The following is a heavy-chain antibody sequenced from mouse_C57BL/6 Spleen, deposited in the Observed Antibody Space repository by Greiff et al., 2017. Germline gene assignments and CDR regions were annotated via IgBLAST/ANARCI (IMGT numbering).Heavy chain of an antibody. J-gene: IGHJ4*01. CDR3: ARARYYGSSTVYAMDY. CDR2: ISSGSSTI. CDR1: GFTFSDYG. D-gene: IGHD1-1*01. V-gene: IGHV5-17*01. Sequence: DVQLVESGGGLVKPGGSLKLSCAASGFTFSDYGMHWVRQAPEKGLEWVAYISSGSSTIYYADTVKGRFTISRDNAKNTLFLQMTSLRSEDTAMYYCARARYYGSSTVYAMDYWGQGTSVTVSS.